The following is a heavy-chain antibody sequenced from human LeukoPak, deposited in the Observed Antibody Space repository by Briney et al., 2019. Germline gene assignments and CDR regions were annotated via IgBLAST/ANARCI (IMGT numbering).Heavy chain of an antibody. CDR3: ASTLNPNLYSGYDS. CDR1: GFTFDDYG. J-gene: IGHJ5*02. D-gene: IGHD5-12*01. V-gene: IGHV3-20*04. CDR2: INWNGGST. Sequence: PGGSLRLSCAASGFTFDDYGMSWVRQAPGKGLEWVSGINWNGGSTGYADSVKGRFTISRDNAKNSLYLQMNSLRAEDTAVYYCASTLNPNLYSGYDSWGQGTLVTVSS.